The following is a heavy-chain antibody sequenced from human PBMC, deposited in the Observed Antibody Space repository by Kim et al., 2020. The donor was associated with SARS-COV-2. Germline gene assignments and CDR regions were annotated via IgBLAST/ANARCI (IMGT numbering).Heavy chain of an antibody. CDR3: AKDETQSMWVRGMYIEN. CDR1: GFTFSRYG. Sequence: GGSLRLSCASSGFTFSRYGMHWVRQAPGKGLEWVAVIVYDESDKYYADSVKGRFTISRDNSRSTLYLQMNSLRPEDTAVYYCAKDETQSMWVRGMYIENWGQGTLVTVAS. V-gene: IGHV3-30*02. D-gene: IGHD3-10*01. J-gene: IGHJ4*02. CDR2: IVYDESDK.